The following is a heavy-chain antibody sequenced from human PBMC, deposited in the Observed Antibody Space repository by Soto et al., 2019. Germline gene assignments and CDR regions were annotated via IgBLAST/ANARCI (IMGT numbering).Heavy chain of an antibody. J-gene: IGHJ4*02. CDR1: GFTIGDYW. V-gene: IGHV3-7*01. CDR2: IKQDGSEK. Sequence: PGGSLRLSCAASGFTIGDYWMSWVRQAPGKGLEWVANIKQDGSEKYYVDSVKGRFTISRDSAKNSLYLQMNSLRGEDTAVYYCARTIVVVVPDNFDHWGQGTLVTVS. D-gene: IGHD3-22*01. CDR3: ARTIVVVVPDNFDH.